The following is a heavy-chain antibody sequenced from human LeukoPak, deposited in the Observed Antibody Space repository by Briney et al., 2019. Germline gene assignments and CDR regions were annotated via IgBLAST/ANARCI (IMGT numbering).Heavy chain of an antibody. CDR2: IYYSGST. CDR1: GGSISSSTYY. Sequence: KPSETLSLTCTVSGGSISSSTYYWGWIRQPPGKGLEWIGSIYYSGSTNYNPSIKSRVTISVDTSNNQFSLKLSSVTAADTALYYCARHLSASDAFDIWGQGTMVTVSS. CDR3: ARHLSASDAFDI. J-gene: IGHJ3*02. V-gene: IGHV4-39*01. D-gene: IGHD2/OR15-2a*01.